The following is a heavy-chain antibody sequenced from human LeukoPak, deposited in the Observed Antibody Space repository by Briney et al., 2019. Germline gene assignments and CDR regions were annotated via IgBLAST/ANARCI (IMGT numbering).Heavy chain of an antibody. D-gene: IGHD4-23*01. CDR3: ARAGGGGNSGLTDY. CDR2: IIPILGIA. Sequence: SVKVSCKASGYTFTSYAISWVRQAPGQGLEWMGRIIPILGIANYAQKFQGRVTITADKSTSTAYMELSSLRSEDTAVYYCARAGGGGNSGLTDYWGQGTLVTVSS. J-gene: IGHJ4*02. CDR1: GYTFTSYA. V-gene: IGHV1-69*04.